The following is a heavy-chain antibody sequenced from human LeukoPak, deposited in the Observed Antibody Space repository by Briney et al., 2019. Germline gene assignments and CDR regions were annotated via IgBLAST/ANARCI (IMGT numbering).Heavy chain of an antibody. Sequence: SETLSLTCAVYGGSFSGYYWSWIRQPPGKGLEWIGEINHSGSTNYNSSLKSRVTISVDTSKNQFSLKLSSVTAADTAVYYCARGVPYYDYVWGSYRYIEGYFDYWGQGTLVTVSS. D-gene: IGHD3-16*02. V-gene: IGHV4-34*01. CDR1: GGSFSGYY. J-gene: IGHJ4*02. CDR2: INHSGST. CDR3: ARGVPYYDYVWGSYRYIEGYFDY.